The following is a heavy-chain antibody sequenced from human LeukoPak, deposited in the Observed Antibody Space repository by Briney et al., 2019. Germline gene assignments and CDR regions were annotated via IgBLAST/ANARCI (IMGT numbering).Heavy chain of an antibody. J-gene: IGHJ4*02. CDR1: GYTFTCYY. CDR2: INPNSGGT. CDR3: ARAFYYDILTGYYPLGY. D-gene: IGHD3-9*01. V-gene: IGHV1-2*02. Sequence: GASVKLSCKASGYTFTCYYMHWVRHAPGQGHEWMGWINPNSGGTNYAQKFQGRVTMTRDPSISTAYMELSRLRSDDTAVYYCARAFYYDILTGYYPLGYWGQGTLVTVSS.